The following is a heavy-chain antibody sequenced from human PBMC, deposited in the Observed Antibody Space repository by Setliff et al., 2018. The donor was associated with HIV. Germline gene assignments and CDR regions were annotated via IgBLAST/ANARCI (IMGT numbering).Heavy chain of an antibody. CDR3: ANGGSGGVFGH. D-gene: IGHD3-16*01. CDR2: INHVTGKT. Sequence: ASVKVSCKTSGYTFTQSHDLHWVRQVTGQGPEWMRWINHVTGKTAYLQKFQGSVIITRDTSASTAFTEMSSLRSEDTAVYFCANGGSGGVFGHWGQGTLVTVSS. CDR1: GYTFTQSHD. J-gene: IGHJ4*02. V-gene: IGHV1-3*01.